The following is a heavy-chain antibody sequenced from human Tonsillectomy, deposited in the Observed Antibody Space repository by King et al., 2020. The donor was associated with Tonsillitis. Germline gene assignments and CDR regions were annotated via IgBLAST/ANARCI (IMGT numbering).Heavy chain of an antibody. CDR1: GLTFSSYA. Sequence: VQLVESGGGLVQPGGSLRLSCGASGLTFSSYAMTWVRQAPGKGLEWVSSISGSGGRAYYADSVKGRFTISRENSKNTLFLQINSLRAQDTAVYYCAAGGWLYDFDYWGQGTLVTVSS. V-gene: IGHV3-23*04. D-gene: IGHD6-19*01. J-gene: IGHJ4*02. CDR2: ISGSGGRA. CDR3: AAGGWLYDFDY.